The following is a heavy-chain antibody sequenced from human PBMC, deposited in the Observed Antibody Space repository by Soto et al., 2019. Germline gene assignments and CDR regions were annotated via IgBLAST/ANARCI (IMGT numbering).Heavy chain of an antibody. V-gene: IGHV2-5*02. J-gene: IGHJ4*02. CDR3: ARLTRGVYDSGRLWEKFDY. CDR2: VYWDDDK. CDR1: GFSLSSNGMG. Sequence: QITVKESGLTLVKPTQTLTLTCTFSGFSLSSNGMGVGWIRQSPGKALEGLALVYWDDDKRYSPSLGSRLSITQDSSKTQVDPTMTNMDPVATATYFCARLTRGVYDSGRLWEKFDYWGQGTLVTVSS. D-gene: IGHD5-12*01.